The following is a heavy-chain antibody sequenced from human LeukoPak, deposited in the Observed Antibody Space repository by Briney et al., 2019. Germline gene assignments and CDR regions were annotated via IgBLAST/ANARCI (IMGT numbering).Heavy chain of an antibody. CDR1: GFTFNNYW. D-gene: IGHD3-10*01. V-gene: IGHV3-7*03. CDR2: IKQDGSEK. J-gene: IGHJ6*02. Sequence: GGSLTLSCAASGFTFNNYWMSWVRQTPGKGLEWVASIKQDGSEKYFVDSVKGRFTISRDNAKSSLFLQMNSLRAEDTAVYYCARDSWFGELPGTYYYYGMDVWGQGTTVTVSS. CDR3: ARDSWFGELPGTYYYYGMDV.